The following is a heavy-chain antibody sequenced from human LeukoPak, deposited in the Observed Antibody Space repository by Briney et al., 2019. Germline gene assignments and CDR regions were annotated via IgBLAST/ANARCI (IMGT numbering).Heavy chain of an antibody. CDR2: ISAYNGNT. CDR3: ARAGTSYDSHYYYYGMDV. Sequence: ASVKVSCKASGYTFTSYGISWVRQAPGQGLEWMGWISAYNGNTNYAQKLQGRVTMTTDTSTSTAYMELRSLRSDGTAVYYCARAGTSYDSHYYYYGMDVWGQGTTVTVSS. V-gene: IGHV1-18*01. J-gene: IGHJ6*02. CDR1: GYTFTSYG. D-gene: IGHD1-1*01.